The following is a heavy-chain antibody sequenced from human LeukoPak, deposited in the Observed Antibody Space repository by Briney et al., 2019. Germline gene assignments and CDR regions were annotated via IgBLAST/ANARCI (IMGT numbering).Heavy chain of an antibody. J-gene: IGHJ4*02. Sequence: PGGSLRLSCAASGFTFSSYGMHWVRQAPGKGLEWVAVISYDGSNKYYADSVKGRFTISRDNSKNTLYLQMNSLRAEDTAVYYCAKGWITAMALYYFDYWGQGTLVTVSS. CDR2: ISYDGSNK. D-gene: IGHD5-18*01. CDR1: GFTFSSYG. CDR3: AKGWITAMALYYFDY. V-gene: IGHV3-30*18.